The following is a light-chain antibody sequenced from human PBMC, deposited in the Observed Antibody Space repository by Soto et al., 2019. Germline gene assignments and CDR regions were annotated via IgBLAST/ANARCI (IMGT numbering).Light chain of an antibody. CDR3: QQSFTTPYT. J-gene: IGKJ2*01. V-gene: IGKV1-39*01. CDR2: AAS. Sequence: DIEMTQSPSSLSASVGDRVTITCRASQSIDIYLNWYQQKPGKAPNLLIFAASSLQSGVPSRFSGSGSGPDFTLTITSLQPEDFATYYCQQSFTTPYTFGQGTNLEIK. CDR1: QSIDIY.